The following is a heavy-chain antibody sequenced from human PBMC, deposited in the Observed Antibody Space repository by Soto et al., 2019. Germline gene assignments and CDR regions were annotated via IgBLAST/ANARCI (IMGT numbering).Heavy chain of an antibody. V-gene: IGHV3-9*01. CDR2: ISWNSGSI. D-gene: IGHD1-26*01. CDR1: GFTFDDYA. CDR3: AKGGLHWFDP. Sequence: EVQLVESGGGLVQPGRSLRLSCAASGFTFDDYAMHWVRQAPGKGLEWVSGISWNSGSIGYADSVKGRFTISRDNAKNSLYLQMNSLRAEDTALYYCAKGGLHWFDPWGQGTLVTVSS. J-gene: IGHJ5*02.